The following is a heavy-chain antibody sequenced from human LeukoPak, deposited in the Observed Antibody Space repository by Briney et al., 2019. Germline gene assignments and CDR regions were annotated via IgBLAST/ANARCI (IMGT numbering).Heavy chain of an antibody. J-gene: IGHJ4*02. Sequence: GGSLRLSCAASGFTFSSYAMSWVRQAPGKGLEWVSAISGSGGSTYYADSAKGRFTISRDNSKNTLYLQMNSLRAEDTAVYYCAKPYYYDSSGYYQYFDYWGQGTLVTVSS. CDR3: AKPYYYDSSGYYQYFDY. CDR2: ISGSGGST. CDR1: GFTFSSYA. D-gene: IGHD3-22*01. V-gene: IGHV3-23*01.